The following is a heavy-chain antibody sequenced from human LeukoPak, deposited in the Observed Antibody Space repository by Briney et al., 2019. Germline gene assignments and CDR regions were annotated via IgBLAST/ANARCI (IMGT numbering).Heavy chain of an antibody. V-gene: IGHV3-53*05. Sequence: GGSLRLSCAASGFTVCSNYMSWVRQAPGKGLEWVSVIYSGGSTYYADSVKGRFTISRDNSKNTLYLQMNSLRAEDTAVYYCAKAQYYYDSSDAFDIWGQGTMVTVSS. CDR3: AKAQYYYDSSDAFDI. CDR2: IYSGGST. D-gene: IGHD3-22*01. J-gene: IGHJ3*02. CDR1: GFTVCSNY.